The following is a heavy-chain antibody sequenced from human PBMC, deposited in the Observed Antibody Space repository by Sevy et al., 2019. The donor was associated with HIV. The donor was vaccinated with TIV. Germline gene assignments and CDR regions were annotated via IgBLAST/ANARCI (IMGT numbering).Heavy chain of an antibody. J-gene: IGHJ4*02. V-gene: IGHV3-15*01. D-gene: IGHD3-22*01. Sequence: GGSLRLSCAASGFTFSNAWMSWVRQAPGKGLEWVGRIKSKSDGGTRDFAAPAKGRFIISRDDSKNTLYLQMNSLKTEDTAVYYCTTDPYYDDSTGFQPYFDYWGQGTLVTVSS. CDR2: IKSKSDGGTR. CDR3: TTDPYYDDSTGFQPYFDY. CDR1: GFTFSNAW.